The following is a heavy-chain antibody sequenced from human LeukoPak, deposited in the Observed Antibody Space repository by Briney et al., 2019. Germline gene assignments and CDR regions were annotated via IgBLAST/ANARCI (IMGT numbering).Heavy chain of an antibody. CDR3: ARHSGSGSLSRPFDP. D-gene: IGHD3-10*01. V-gene: IGHV4-39*01. CDR1: GGSVTSGGFY. J-gene: IGHJ5*02. CDR2: VYYTGST. Sequence: SETLSLTCSVSGGSVTSGGFYWGWLRQPPGKGPEWIVTVYYTGSTYYNPSLKSRVTISIDTSKNQFSLRLTSVTATDTAVYHCARHSGSGSLSRPFDPWGQGTLVTVSS.